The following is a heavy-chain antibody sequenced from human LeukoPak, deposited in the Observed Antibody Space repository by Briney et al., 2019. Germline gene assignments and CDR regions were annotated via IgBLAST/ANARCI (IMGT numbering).Heavy chain of an antibody. CDR1: GYSISSGYY. D-gene: IGHD6-6*01. CDR2: IYHSGNT. CDR3: ARDLGARAARPFDY. J-gene: IGHJ4*02. V-gene: IGHV4-38-2*02. Sequence: PSETPSLTCSVSGYSISSGYYWGWIRQPPGQGLEWIGSIYHSGNTYYNPSLKSRVTISVDTSKNQFSLKLSSVTAADTAVYYCARDLGARAARPFDYWGQGTLVTVSS.